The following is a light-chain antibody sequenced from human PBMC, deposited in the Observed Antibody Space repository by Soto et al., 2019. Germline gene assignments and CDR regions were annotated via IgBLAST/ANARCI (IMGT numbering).Light chain of an antibody. Sequence: AIRMTQSPSSLSAYTGDRVTISCRASQSISSYLAWYQQKPGKAPKLLIYAASTLQSGGPSRFSGSGSATDFTLTISCLQSEDFATYYCQQYYSYPPTFGPGTKVDIK. CDR3: QQYYSYPPT. CDR1: QSISSY. J-gene: IGKJ3*01. CDR2: AAS. V-gene: IGKV1-8*01.